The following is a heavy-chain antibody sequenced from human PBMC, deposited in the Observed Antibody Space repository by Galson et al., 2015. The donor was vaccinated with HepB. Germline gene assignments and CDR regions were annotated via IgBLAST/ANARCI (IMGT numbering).Heavy chain of an antibody. CDR1: GGSISTFY. CDR3: ARSTRYYDSSGYYSHPDY. D-gene: IGHD3-22*01. Sequence: LSLTCTVSGGSISTFYWSWIRQPPGKGLEWIGYISYSGSTNYNPSLKSRVTISVDTSKNQFSLKMSSVTAADTAVYYCARSTRYYDSSGYYSHPDYWGQGTLVTVSS. CDR2: ISYSGST. V-gene: IGHV4-59*01. J-gene: IGHJ4*02.